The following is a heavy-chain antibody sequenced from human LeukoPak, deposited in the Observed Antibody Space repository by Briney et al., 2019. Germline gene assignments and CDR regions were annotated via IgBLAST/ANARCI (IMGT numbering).Heavy chain of an antibody. CDR2: ISWNSGSI. V-gene: IGHV3-9*02. D-gene: IGHD3-3*01. CDR3: AKDLEPSLSAFDI. Sequence: GGSLRLSCAASGFTSDDYAMHWVRQAPGKGLEWVSGISWNSGSIGYADSVKGRFTISRDNAKNSLYLQMNSLRAEDTALYYCAKDLEPSLSAFDIWGQGTMVTVSS. J-gene: IGHJ3*02. CDR1: GFTSDDYA.